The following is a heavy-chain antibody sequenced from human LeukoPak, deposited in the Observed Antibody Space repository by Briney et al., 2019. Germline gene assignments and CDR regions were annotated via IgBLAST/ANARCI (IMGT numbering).Heavy chain of an antibody. V-gene: IGHV1-3*01. CDR3: AREGYCSSTSCYYFDY. Sequence: ASVKVSCKASGYTFPSYAMHWVRQAPGQRLEGMGWINAGNGNTKYSQKFQGRVTITRDTSASTAYMELSSLRSEDTAVYYCAREGYCSSTSCYYFDYWGQGTLVSVSS. CDR2: INAGNGNT. D-gene: IGHD2-2*01. J-gene: IGHJ4*02. CDR1: GYTFPSYA.